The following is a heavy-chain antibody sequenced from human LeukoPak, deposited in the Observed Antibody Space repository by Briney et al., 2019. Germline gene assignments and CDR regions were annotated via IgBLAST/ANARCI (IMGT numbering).Heavy chain of an antibody. CDR2: IIPSFGTA. CDR1: GGTFTSYA. D-gene: IGHD3-22*01. J-gene: IGHJ1*01. V-gene: IGHV1-69*13. CDR3: ARDRGAYYYDSSGREYFQH. Sequence: SVKVSCKASGGTFTSYAISWVRQAPGQGLEWMGGIIPSFGTANYAQKFQGRVTITADESTSTAYMELSSLRSKDTAVYYCARDRGAYYYDSSGREYFQHWGQGTLVTVSS.